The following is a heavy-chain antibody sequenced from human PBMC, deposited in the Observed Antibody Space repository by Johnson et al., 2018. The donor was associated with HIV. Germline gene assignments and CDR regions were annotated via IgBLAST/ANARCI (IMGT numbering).Heavy chain of an antibody. J-gene: IGHJ3*02. Sequence: QVQLVESGGGLVKPGGSLRLSCAVSTFTFSDYYMRWIGQAPGKGLEWVAVISYDGSNKYYADSVKGRFTISRDNSKNTLYLQMNSLRAEDTAVYYCAKDNPWAAAGRGAFDIWGQGTMVTVSS. CDR1: TFTFSDYY. CDR3: AKDNPWAAAGRGAFDI. V-gene: IGHV3-30*18. CDR2: ISYDGSNK. D-gene: IGHD6-13*01.